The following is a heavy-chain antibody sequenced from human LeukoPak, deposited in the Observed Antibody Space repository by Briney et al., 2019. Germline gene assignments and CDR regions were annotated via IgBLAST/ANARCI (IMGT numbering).Heavy chain of an antibody. CDR1: GFTFSSYA. CDR3: AREHIATSGNNWFDP. V-gene: IGHV3-23*01. CDR2: ISGSGGST. D-gene: IGHD6-13*01. Sequence: GGSLRLSCAASGFTFSSYAMSWVRQAPGKGLEWVSAISGSGGSTYYADSVKGRFTISRDNSKNTLYLQMNILRAEDTAMYSCAREHIATSGNNWFDPWGQGTLVTVSS. J-gene: IGHJ5*02.